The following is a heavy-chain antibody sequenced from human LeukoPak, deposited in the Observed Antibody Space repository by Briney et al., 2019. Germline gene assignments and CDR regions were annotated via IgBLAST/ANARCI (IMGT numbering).Heavy chain of an antibody. J-gene: IGHJ4*02. CDR1: GGSFSGYY. Sequence: SETLSLTCAVYGGSFSGYYWSWIRQPPGKGLEWSGEINHSGSTNYNPSLRCRVTISVDTSKNQFSLKLSSVTAADTAVYYCAARQRRGYSYGPYYFDYWGQGTLVTVSS. CDR2: INHSGST. CDR3: AARQRRGYSYGPYYFDY. V-gene: IGHV4-34*01. D-gene: IGHD5-18*01.